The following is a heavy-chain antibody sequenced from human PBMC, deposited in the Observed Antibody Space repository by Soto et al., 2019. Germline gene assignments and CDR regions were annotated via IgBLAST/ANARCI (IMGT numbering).Heavy chain of an antibody. Sequence: EVQLLESGGGLVQPGGSLRLSCAASGFTFSSYAMSWVRQAPGKGLEWVSAISGSSGSTYYADSVKGRFTIPRDNSKNTLYQQMNSLRAEGTAVYYCAKPSDLHPPSLFDCWAQGTLVTVST. CDR1: GFTFSSYA. D-gene: IGHD2-21*02. CDR2: ISGSSGST. J-gene: IGHJ4*02. V-gene: IGHV3-23*01. CDR3: AKPSDLHPPSLFDC.